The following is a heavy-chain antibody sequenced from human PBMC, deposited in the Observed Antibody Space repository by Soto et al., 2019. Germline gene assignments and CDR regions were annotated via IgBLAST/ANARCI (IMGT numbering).Heavy chain of an antibody. CDR2: IYHSGST. J-gene: IGHJ4*02. Sequence: QLQLQESGSGLVKPSQTLSLTCAVSGGSISSGGYSWSWIRQPPGKGLEWIGYIYHSGSTYYNPCLKRRVTISVDRSKNQFSLKLSSVTAADTAVYYCARADYYDGNYYFDYWGQGTLVTVSS. D-gene: IGHD3-22*01. CDR3: ARADYYDGNYYFDY. CDR1: GGSISSGGYS. V-gene: IGHV4-30-2*01.